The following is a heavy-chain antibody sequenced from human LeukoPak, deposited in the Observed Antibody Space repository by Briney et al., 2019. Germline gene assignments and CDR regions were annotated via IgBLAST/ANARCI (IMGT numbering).Heavy chain of an antibody. CDR1: GYSITSGYS. J-gene: IGHJ5*02. Sequence: SETLSLTCTVSGYSITSGYSWGWIRQPPGKGLEWIGSIYYSGSTYYNPSLKSRVTISVDTSKNQFSLKLSSVTAADTAVYYCARDRIRTRWFDPWGQGTLVTVSS. CDR2: IYYSGST. V-gene: IGHV4-38-2*02. CDR3: ARDRIRTRWFDP.